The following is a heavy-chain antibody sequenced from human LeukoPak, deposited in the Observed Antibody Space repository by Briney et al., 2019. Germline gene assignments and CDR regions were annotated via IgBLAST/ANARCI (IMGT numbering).Heavy chain of an antibody. CDR3: ARHLPSTTGRSYFDY. CDR1: GGSISSRSFS. J-gene: IGHJ4*02. D-gene: IGHD1-1*01. V-gene: IGHV4-39*01. CDR2: VYYSGST. Sequence: SETLSLTCTVSGGSISSRSFSWGWIRQPPGKGLEWIGTVYYSGSTNYNPSLKSRVTISVDTSKNQFSLKLSSVTAADTAVYYCARHLPSTTGRSYFDYWGQGTLVTVSS.